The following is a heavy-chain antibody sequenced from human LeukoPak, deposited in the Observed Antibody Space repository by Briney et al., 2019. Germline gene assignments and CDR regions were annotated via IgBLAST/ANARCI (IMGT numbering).Heavy chain of an antibody. Sequence: TSQTLSLTCTVSGGSISSGGYCWSWIRQHPGKGLEWIGCIYYSGSTYYNPSLKSRVTISVDTSKNQFSLKLSSETAADTAVYYCARDYCVGIHGNYFDYWGQGTLVTVSS. D-gene: IGHD4-23*01. CDR3: ARDYCVGIHGNYFDY. CDR2: IYYSGST. CDR1: GGSISSGGYC. J-gene: IGHJ4*02. V-gene: IGHV4-31*03.